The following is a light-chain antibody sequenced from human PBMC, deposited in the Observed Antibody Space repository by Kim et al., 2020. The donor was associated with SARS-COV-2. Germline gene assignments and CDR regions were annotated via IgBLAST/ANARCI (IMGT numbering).Light chain of an antibody. Sequence: LPPGAMASLSCSASQRVGSKYLAWYPQKPAQAPRLLIYGASIRAIGIPDRFSGSGSGTDFTLTVSRLGPADFAVYFCHQYGSSPTFGQGAQVDI. CDR3: HQYGSSPT. J-gene: IGKJ1*01. CDR1: QRVGSKY. V-gene: IGKV3-20*01. CDR2: GAS.